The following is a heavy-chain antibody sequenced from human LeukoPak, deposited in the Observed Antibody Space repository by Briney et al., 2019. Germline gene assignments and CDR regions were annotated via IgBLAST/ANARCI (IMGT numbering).Heavy chain of an antibody. V-gene: IGHV3-48*04. Sequence: GGSLRLSCAASGFTFSSYSMNWVRQAPGKGLEWVSYISSSGSTIYYADSVKGRFTISRDNAKNSLYLQMNSLRAEDTAVYYCAGSSYSSGWYQVGYFDYWGQGTLVTVSS. CDR2: ISSSGSTI. J-gene: IGHJ4*02. CDR1: GFTFSSYS. D-gene: IGHD6-19*01. CDR3: AGSSYSSGWYQVGYFDY.